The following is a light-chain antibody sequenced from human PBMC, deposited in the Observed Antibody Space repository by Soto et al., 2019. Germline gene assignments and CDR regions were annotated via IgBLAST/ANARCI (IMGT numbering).Light chain of an antibody. V-gene: IGKV1-5*01. CDR3: QQHNSYST. CDR2: DAS. J-gene: IGKJ1*01. Sequence: DIQMTQSPSTLSASVGDRVTITCRASQSISTWLAWYQQKPGKAPKLLIYDASSLHSGVPSRFSGSGSGTEFTLTISSLQSDDFATYYCQQHNSYSTFGPGTKVDNK. CDR1: QSISTW.